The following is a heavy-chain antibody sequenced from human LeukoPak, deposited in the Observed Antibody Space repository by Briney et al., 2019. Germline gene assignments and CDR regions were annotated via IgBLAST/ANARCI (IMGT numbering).Heavy chain of an antibody. D-gene: IGHD2-8*01. CDR1: GFIFGTYW. CDR2: IKEDGSVK. Sequence: GGSLRLSCAASGFIFGTYWMSWVRQAPGKGLEWVANIKEDGSVKNYADSVKGRCTISRDNAKNSLYLQMNSLRAEDTAVYYCARDRGMVGQFDPWGQGTLVTVSS. V-gene: IGHV3-7*01. J-gene: IGHJ5*02. CDR3: ARDRGMVGQFDP.